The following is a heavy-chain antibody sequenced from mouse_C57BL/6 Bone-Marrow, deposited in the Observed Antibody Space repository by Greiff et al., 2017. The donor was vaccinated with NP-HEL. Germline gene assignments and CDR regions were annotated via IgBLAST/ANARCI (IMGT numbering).Heavy chain of an antibody. D-gene: IGHD2-1*01. Sequence: EVKLMESGGGLVQSGRSLRLSCATSGFTFSDFYMEWVRQAPGKGLEWIAASRNKANDYTTEYSASVKGRFIVSSDTSQSILYLQMNALRAEDTAIYYCARDALEDGNHYYAMDYWGQGTSVTVSS. V-gene: IGHV7-1*01. CDR1: GFTFSDFY. CDR3: ARDALEDGNHYYAMDY. J-gene: IGHJ4*01. CDR2: SRNKANDYTT.